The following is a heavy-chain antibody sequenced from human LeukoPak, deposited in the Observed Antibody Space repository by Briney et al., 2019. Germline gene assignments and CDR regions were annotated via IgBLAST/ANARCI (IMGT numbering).Heavy chain of an antibody. CDR1: GGSISRYY. V-gene: IGHV4-59*08. CDR2: IYYSGST. J-gene: IGHJ4*02. CDR3: ARKGSSGWIFDY. Sequence: SETLSLTCTVSGGSISRYYWSWIRQPPRKGQEWIGYIYYSGSTNYNPSLKTRVTISVDTSKNQFSLKLSSVTAADTAVYYCARKGSSGWIFDYWGQGTLVTVSS. D-gene: IGHD6-19*01.